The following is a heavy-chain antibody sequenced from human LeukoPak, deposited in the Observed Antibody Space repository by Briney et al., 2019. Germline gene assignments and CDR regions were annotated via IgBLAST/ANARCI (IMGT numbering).Heavy chain of an antibody. CDR2: ISSSSSYI. Sequence: GGSLRLSCAASGFTFSSYSMNWVRQAPGKGLEWVSSISSSSSYIYYADSVKGRFTISRDNAKNSLYLQMNSLRAEDTAVYYCARDLVRAYYYDSSALDYWGQGTLVTVSS. J-gene: IGHJ4*02. CDR3: ARDLVRAYYYDSSALDY. D-gene: IGHD3-22*01. V-gene: IGHV3-21*01. CDR1: GFTFSSYS.